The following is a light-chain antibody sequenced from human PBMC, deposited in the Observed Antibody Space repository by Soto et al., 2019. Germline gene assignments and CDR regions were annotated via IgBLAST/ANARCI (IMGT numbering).Light chain of an antibody. CDR3: CSYVGATTYV. CDR1: SSTVGGFNV. V-gene: IGLV2-23*01. CDR2: EGI. Sequence: QSVLTQPASVSGSPGQSITISCTGTSSTVGGFNVVSWYQQHPGKAPKVIIYEGIKRPSGVSNRFSGSNSGSTASLTISGLQAKDEADYYCCSYVGATTYVFGTGTKV. J-gene: IGLJ1*01.